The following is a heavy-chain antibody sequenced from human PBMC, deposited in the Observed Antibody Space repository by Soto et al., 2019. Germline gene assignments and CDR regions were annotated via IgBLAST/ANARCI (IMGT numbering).Heavy chain of an antibody. V-gene: IGHV1-69*08. D-gene: IGHD4-17*01. CDR2: IIPILGIA. CDR1: GGTFSSYT. CDR3: ARDSTTVTTSDY. J-gene: IGHJ4*02. Sequence: QVQLVQSGAEVKKPGSSVKVSCKASGGTFSSYTISWVRQAPGQWLEWMGRIIPILGIANYAQKFQGRVTITADKSTSTAYMELSSLRSEDTAVYYCARDSTTVTTSDYWGQGTLVTVSS.